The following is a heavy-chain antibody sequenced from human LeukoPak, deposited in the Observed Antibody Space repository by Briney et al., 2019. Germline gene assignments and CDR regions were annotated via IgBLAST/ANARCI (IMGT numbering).Heavy chain of an antibody. Sequence: GGSLRLSCAASGFTFTNYAMNWVRQARGKGLEWVSTLSPSGADTYYADSVKGRFTISRDISKNTLYLQMNSLRAEDTAVYYCARRAYNWGAFDIWGQGTIVTVSS. D-gene: IGHD5-24*01. V-gene: IGHV3-23*01. CDR3: ARRAYNWGAFDI. CDR1: GFTFTNYA. CDR2: LSPSGADT. J-gene: IGHJ3*02.